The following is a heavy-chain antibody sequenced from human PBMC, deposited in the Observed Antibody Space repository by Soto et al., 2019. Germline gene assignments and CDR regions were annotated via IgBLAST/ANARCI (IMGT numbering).Heavy chain of an antibody. J-gene: IGHJ4*02. CDR1: GASISSNTYY. CDR2: IYYDGST. Sequence: SETLSLTCTVSGASISSNTYYWACIRRPPGKGLECIGSIYYDGSTNYNPSLKSRVTISVDTSKNQFSLKLTSVTAADTAVYYCARDKITGLFDYWGQGTLVTVSS. D-gene: IGHD2-8*02. V-gene: IGHV4-39*07. CDR3: ARDKITGLFDY.